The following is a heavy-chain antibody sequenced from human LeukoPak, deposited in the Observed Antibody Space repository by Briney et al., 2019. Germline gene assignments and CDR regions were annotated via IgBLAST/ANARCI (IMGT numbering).Heavy chain of an antibody. CDR2: IYYSGST. J-gene: IGHJ3*02. V-gene: IGHV4-31*03. CDR3: ARDCSYDDEEASDI. Sequence: SQTLSLTCTVSGGSISRGGYYWSWIRQHPGKGLEWIGYIYYSGSTYYNPSLKSRVTISVDTSKNQFSLKLSSVTAADTAVYYCARDCSYDDEEASDIWGQGTMVTVSS. CDR1: GGSISRGGYY. D-gene: IGHD5-18*01.